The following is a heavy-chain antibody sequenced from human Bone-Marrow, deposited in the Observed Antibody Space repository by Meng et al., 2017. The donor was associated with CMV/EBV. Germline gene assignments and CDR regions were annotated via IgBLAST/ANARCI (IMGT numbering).Heavy chain of an antibody. CDR1: GGSISSSSYY. J-gene: IGHJ6*02. V-gene: IGHV4-39*06. Sequence: GALRLSWTVSGGSISSSSYYWGWIRQHPGKGLEWIGSIYYSGSTYYNPSLKSRVTISVDTSKNQFALKLSSVTAADTAVYYCARDRCSSTSCYGPYYGMEVWGQGTMVTVSS. CDR3: ARDRCSSTSCYGPYYGMEV. D-gene: IGHD2-2*01. CDR2: IYYSGST.